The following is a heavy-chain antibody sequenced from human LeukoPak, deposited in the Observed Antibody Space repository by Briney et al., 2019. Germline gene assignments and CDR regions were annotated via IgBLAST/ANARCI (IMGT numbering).Heavy chain of an antibody. CDR1: GFTFSSYG. D-gene: IGHD5-12*01. V-gene: IGHV3-30*03. CDR2: ISYDGNN. J-gene: IGHJ3*02. CDR3: ARDPLDISRWTNAFDI. Sequence: SGGSLRLSCAASGFTFSSYGMHWVRQAPGKALEWVAFISYDGNNKYEDSVKGRFTISRDNSKSTLHLQMNGLRAEDTAVYYCARDPLDISRWTNAFDIWGQGTTVIVS.